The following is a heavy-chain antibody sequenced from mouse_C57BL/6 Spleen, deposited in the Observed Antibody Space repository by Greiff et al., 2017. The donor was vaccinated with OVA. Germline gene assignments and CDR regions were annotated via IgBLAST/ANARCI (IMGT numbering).Heavy chain of an antibody. Sequence: VQLQQPGAELVRPGSSVKLSCKASGYTFTSYWMDWVKQRPGQGLEWIGNIYPSDSETHYNQKFKDKATLTVDKSSSTAYMQLSSLTSEDSAVYYCARGGDYGDWYFDVWGTGTTVTVSS. CDR1: GYTFTSYW. D-gene: IGHD2-4*01. V-gene: IGHV1-61*01. CDR3: ARGGDYGDWYFDV. J-gene: IGHJ1*03. CDR2: IYPSDSET.